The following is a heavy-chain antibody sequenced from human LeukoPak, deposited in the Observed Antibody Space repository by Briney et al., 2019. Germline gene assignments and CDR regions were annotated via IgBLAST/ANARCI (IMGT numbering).Heavy chain of an antibody. Sequence: GGSLRLSCVASGFTFSTYGMSWVRQAPGKGLEWVSSISSSGSYIYYADSVKGRFTISRDNAKNSLYLQMNSLRAEDTAEYFCARDSRAVAADFDYWGQGTLVTVSS. CDR2: ISSSGSYI. CDR3: ARDSRAVAADFDY. J-gene: IGHJ4*02. CDR1: GFTFSTYG. D-gene: IGHD6-19*01. V-gene: IGHV3-21*01.